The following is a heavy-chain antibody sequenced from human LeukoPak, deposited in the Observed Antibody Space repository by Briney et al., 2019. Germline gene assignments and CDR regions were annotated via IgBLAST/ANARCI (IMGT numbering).Heavy chain of an antibody. D-gene: IGHD3-10*01. V-gene: IGHV3-48*01. CDR2: ISSSSSTI. J-gene: IGHJ5*02. CDR3: ARDHAPYYYGSGRKDWFDP. Sequence: GGSLRLSCAASGFTFSRYSMNWVRQAPGKGLEWVSYISSSSSTIYYADSVKGRFTISRDNAKNSLYLQMNSLRAEDTAVYYCARDHAPYYYGSGRKDWFDPWGQGTLVTVSS. CDR1: GFTFSRYS.